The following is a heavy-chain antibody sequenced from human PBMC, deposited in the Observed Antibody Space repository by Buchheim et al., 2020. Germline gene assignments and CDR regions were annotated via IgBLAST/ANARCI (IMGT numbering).Heavy chain of an antibody. CDR2: IYYSGST. V-gene: IGHV4-61*01. D-gene: IGHD2-15*01. J-gene: IGHJ4*02. Sequence: QVQLQESGPGLVKPSETLSLTCTVSGGSVSSGSYYWSWIRQPPGKGLEWIGYIYYSGSTNYHPSLKSRVTISVDTSKNQFSLKLSSVTAADTAVYYCARVGYCSGGSCYEALDYWGQGTL. CDR3: ARVGYCSGGSCYEALDY. CDR1: GGSVSSGSYY.